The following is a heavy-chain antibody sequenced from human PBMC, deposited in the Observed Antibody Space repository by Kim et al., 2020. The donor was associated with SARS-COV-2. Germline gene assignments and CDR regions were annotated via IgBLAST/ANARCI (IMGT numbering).Heavy chain of an antibody. J-gene: IGHJ6*02. CDR3: AVLQDTAMFIYYYGMDV. V-gene: IGHV7-4-1*02. Sequence: ASVKVSCKASGNTFTNNAVNWVRQAPGQGLEWMGWINTNTGNPTYAQGFTGRFVFSLDTSVSTAYLQISSLKAEDTAVYYCAVLQDTAMFIYYYGMDVWGQGTTVTVSS. D-gene: IGHD5-18*01. CDR1: GNTFTNNA. CDR2: INTNTGNP.